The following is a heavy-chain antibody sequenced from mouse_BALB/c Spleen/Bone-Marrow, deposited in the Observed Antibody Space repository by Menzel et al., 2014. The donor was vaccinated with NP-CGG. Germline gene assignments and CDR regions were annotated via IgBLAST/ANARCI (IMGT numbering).Heavy chain of an antibody. V-gene: IGHV5-6*02. CDR2: ISSGGSST. Sequence: DVKLVESGGDLVKPGGSLKLSCVASGFTFNSYGMSWVRQTPDKRLEWVATISSGGSSTYYPASVKGRFTISRDNAKSTLYLQMSSLNSEDTAMYYCTRRPLQANSYFDCWGQGTTLTVSS. CDR3: TRRPLQANSYFDC. J-gene: IGHJ2*01. D-gene: IGHD3-2*02. CDR1: GFTFNSYG.